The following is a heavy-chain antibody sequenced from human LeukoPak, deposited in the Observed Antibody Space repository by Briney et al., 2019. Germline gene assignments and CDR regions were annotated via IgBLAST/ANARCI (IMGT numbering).Heavy chain of an antibody. CDR3: ARDHEYSSSWPNYLEV. CDR2: INPNSGGT. CDR1: GYTFTCYY. J-gene: IGHJ6*03. D-gene: IGHD6-13*01. V-gene: IGHV1-2*02. Sequence: APLRVSSKPSGYTFTCYYMHWVRQAPGQGLEWMGWINPNSGGTTYAQQCQGRVTMTRDTSISTAYMELSRLSSDDTAVYYCARDHEYSSSWPNYLEVWGKGPTVTVSS.